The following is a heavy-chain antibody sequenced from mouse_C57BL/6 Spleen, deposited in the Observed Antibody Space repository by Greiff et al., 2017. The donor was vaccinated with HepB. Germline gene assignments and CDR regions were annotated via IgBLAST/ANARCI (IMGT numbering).Heavy chain of an antibody. CDR3: AKEDYYGSSSYAMDY. J-gene: IGHJ4*01. CDR2: IWRGGST. V-gene: IGHV2-5*01. CDR1: GFSLTSYG. D-gene: IGHD1-1*01. Sequence: QVQLKESGPGLVQPSQSLSITCTVSGFSLTSYGVHWVRQSPGKGLEWLGVIWRGGSTDYNAAFMSRLSITKDNSKSQVFFKMNSLQADDTAIYYCAKEDYYGSSSYAMDYWGQGTSVTVSS.